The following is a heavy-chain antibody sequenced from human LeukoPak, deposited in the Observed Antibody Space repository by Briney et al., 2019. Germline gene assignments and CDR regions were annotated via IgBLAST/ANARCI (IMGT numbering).Heavy chain of an antibody. V-gene: IGHV3-33*01. CDR1: GFTFRNYG. D-gene: IGHD6-13*01. J-gene: IGHJ4*02. CDR2: ISYDGSHT. CDR3: ATVRGNRDSIWYYEY. Sequence: PGTSLRLSCAASGFTFRNYGMIWARQAPGKGLEWVALISYDGSHTNYANSVKGRFTISRDNSKSTLFLQMNSLRAEDTAVYYCATVRGNRDSIWYYEYWGQGTLITVSS.